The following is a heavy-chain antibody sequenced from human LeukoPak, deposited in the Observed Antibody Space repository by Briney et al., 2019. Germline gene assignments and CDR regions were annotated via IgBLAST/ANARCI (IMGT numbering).Heavy chain of an antibody. V-gene: IGHV1-69*13. D-gene: IGHD3-10*01. Sequence: SVTVSCKASGGTFSSYAISWVRQAPGQGLEWMGGIIPIFGTANYAQKFQGRVTITADESTSTAYMELSSLRSEDTAVYYCARDLQWVRGSGSYYGFGYWGQGTLVTVSS. CDR1: GGTFSSYA. CDR2: IIPIFGTA. CDR3: ARDLQWVRGSGSYYGFGY. J-gene: IGHJ4*02.